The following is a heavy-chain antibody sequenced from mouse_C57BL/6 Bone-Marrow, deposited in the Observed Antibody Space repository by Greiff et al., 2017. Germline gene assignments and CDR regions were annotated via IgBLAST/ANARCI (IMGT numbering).Heavy chain of an antibody. Sequence: QVQLKESGAELARPGASVKMSCKASGYTFTSYTMHWVKQRPGQGLEWIGYINPSSGYTKYNQKFKDKATLTADKSSSTAYMQRSSLTSEDSAVYYCARWGFPITTVVAMDYWGQGTSVTVSS. CDR2: INPSSGYT. CDR1: GYTFTSYT. J-gene: IGHJ4*01. V-gene: IGHV1-4*01. CDR3: ARWGFPITTVVAMDY. D-gene: IGHD1-1*01.